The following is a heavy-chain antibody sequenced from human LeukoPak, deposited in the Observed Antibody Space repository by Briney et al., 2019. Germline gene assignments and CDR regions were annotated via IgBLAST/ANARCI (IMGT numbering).Heavy chain of an antibody. CDR1: GYSFTSHW. D-gene: IGHD3-22*01. J-gene: IGHJ4*02. V-gene: IGHV5-51*01. CDR2: IYPGDSDT. Sequence: GESLKISCKGSGYSFTSHWIGWVRQMPGKGLEWMGIIYPGDSDTRYSPSFQGQVTISADKSISTAYLQWSSLKASDTAMYYCARWYYDGSGYSTLFDYWGQGTLVTVSS. CDR3: ARWYYDGSGYSTLFDY.